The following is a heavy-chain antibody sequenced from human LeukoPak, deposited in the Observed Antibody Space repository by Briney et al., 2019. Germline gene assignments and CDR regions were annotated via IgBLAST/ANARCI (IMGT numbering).Heavy chain of an antibody. V-gene: IGHV3-53*01. CDR3: TTDPIGGYYYAYYYYYMDV. D-gene: IGHD3-22*01. Sequence: GGSLRLSCAASGFTVSSNYMSWVRQAPGKGLEWVSVIYSGGSTYYAAPVKGRFTISRDDSKNTLYLQMNSLKTEDTAVYYCTTDPIGGYYYAYYYYYMDVWGQGTLVTVSS. CDR1: GFTVSSNY. CDR2: IYSGGST. J-gene: IGHJ6*03.